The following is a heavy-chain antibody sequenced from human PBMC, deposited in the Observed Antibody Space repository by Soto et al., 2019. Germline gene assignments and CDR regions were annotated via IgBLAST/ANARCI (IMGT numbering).Heavy chain of an antibody. CDR3: ARDHGGYFSSTSCPELDDAFDI. Sequence: ASVKVSCKASGYTFTSYCISWVRQAPGQGLEWMGWISAYNGNTNYAQKLQCRVTMTTDTSTSTAYMELRSLRSDDTAVYYCARDHGGYFSSTSCPELDDAFDIWGQGTMVTVSS. V-gene: IGHV1-18*01. CDR1: GYTFTSYC. CDR2: ISAYNGNT. D-gene: IGHD2-2*01. J-gene: IGHJ3*02.